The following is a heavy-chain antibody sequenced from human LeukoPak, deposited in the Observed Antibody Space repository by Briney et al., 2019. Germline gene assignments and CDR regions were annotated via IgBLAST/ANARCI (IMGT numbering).Heavy chain of an antibody. D-gene: IGHD6-19*01. CDR2: INPNGGGT. Sequence: ASVKVSCKASGYTFTGYYMHWVRQAPGQGLEWMGWINPNGGGTNYAQKFQGRVTMTRDTSISTAYMELSRLRSDDTAVYYCARVRQWLVREALRYYDMDVWGQGTTVTVSS. V-gene: IGHV1-2*02. CDR3: ARVRQWLVREALRYYDMDV. J-gene: IGHJ6*02. CDR1: GYTFTGYY.